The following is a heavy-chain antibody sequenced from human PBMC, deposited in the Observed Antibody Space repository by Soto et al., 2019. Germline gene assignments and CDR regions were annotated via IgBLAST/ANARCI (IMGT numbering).Heavy chain of an antibody. CDR2: IIPIFGTA. V-gene: IGHV1-69*13. CDR3: ARDGAGCSGGSCYYPPGMDV. D-gene: IGHD2-15*01. J-gene: IGHJ6*02. Sequence: SVKVSCKASGGTFSSYAISWVRQAPGQGLEWMGGIIPIFGTANYAQKFQGRVTITADESTSTAYMELSSLRSEDTAVYYCARDGAGCSGGSCYYPPGMDVWGQGTTVTVSS. CDR1: GGTFSSYA.